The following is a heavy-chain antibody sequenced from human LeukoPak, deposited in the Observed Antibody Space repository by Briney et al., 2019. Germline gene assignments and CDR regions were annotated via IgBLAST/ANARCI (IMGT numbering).Heavy chain of an antibody. CDR2: IDPSDSYT. Sequence: GESLKISCKGSGYSFTSYWISWVRQMPGKGLEWMGRIDPSDSYTNYSPSFQGHVTISADKSISTAYLQWSSLKASDTAMYYCARHETTVVTPDAFDTWGQGTMVTVSS. V-gene: IGHV5-10-1*01. D-gene: IGHD4-23*01. CDR1: GYSFTSYW. CDR3: ARHETTVVTPDAFDT. J-gene: IGHJ3*02.